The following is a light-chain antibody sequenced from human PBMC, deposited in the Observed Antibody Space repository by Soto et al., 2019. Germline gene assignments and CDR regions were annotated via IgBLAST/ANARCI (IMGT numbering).Light chain of an antibody. V-gene: IGLV4-69*01. CDR3: QTWATGIQV. CDR2: INSDGSH. CDR1: SGHSAYA. Sequence: QLVLTQSPSASASLGASVKLTCTLSSGHSAYAIAWHQQQPEKGPRYLMKINSDGSHSKGDGIPDRFSGSSSGAERYLIISSLQSEDEADYYCQTWATGIQVSGIGTKVTVL. J-gene: IGLJ1*01.